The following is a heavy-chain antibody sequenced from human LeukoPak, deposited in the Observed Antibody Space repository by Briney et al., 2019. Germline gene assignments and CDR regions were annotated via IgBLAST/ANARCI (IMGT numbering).Heavy chain of an antibody. D-gene: IGHD1-14*01. J-gene: IGHJ4*02. Sequence: GGSLRLSCAASGFTFSNYVLNWVRQPPGKGLEWVSGISPSGGRTYYAGSVKGRFTISRDNSKNTLYLQMNSLRADDTAVYFCVKASTVLKPIDYWRQGSLVTVSS. V-gene: IGHV3-23*01. CDR2: ISPSGGRT. CDR3: VKASTVLKPIDY. CDR1: GFTFSNYV.